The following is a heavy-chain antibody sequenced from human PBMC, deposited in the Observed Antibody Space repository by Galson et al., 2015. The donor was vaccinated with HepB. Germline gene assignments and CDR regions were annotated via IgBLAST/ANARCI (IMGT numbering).Heavy chain of an antibody. CDR2: MNPNSGNT. CDR1: GYTFTSYD. CDR3: ARGRAIFGVVDWFDP. D-gene: IGHD3-3*01. J-gene: IGHJ5*02. Sequence: SVKVSCKASGYTFTSYDINWVRQATGQGLEWMGWMNPNSGNTGYAQKFQGRVTMTRNTSISTAYMELSSLRSEDTAVYYCARGRAIFGVVDWFDPWGQGTLVTVSS. V-gene: IGHV1-8*01.